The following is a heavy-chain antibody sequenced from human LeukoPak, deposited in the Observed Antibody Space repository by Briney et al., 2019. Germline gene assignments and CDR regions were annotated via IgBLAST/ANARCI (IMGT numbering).Heavy chain of an antibody. CDR3: TRSLGGAYGMDV. D-gene: IGHD3-10*01. CDR2: IRSKANSYAT. Sequence: GGSLKLSCAASGFTFSGSAIHWVRQASGKGLEWVGRIRSKANSYATAYAASVKGRFTISRDDSKNTAYLQMSSLKTEDTAVYYCTRSLGGAYGMDVWGQGTTVTVSS. CDR1: GFTFSGSA. J-gene: IGHJ6*02. V-gene: IGHV3-73*01.